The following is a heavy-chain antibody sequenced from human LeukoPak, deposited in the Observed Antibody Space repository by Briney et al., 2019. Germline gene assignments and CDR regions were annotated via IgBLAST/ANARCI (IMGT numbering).Heavy chain of an antibody. CDR3: ARGGNIGYKYNAFDV. CDR1: GSSISTYE. D-gene: IGHD5-24*01. Sequence: PGGSLRLSCAASGSSISTYEMNWVRLAPGKGLEWVSFISSSGRDIYYADSVEGRFTISRDNAKNSLFLQISSLRAEDTAVYYCARGGNIGYKYNAFDVWGQGTVVTVSS. CDR2: ISSSGRDI. J-gene: IGHJ3*01. V-gene: IGHV3-48*03.